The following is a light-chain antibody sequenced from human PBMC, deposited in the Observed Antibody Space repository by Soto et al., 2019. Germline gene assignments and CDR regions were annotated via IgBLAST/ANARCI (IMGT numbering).Light chain of an antibody. V-gene: IGKV3-15*01. CDR1: QSVSSN. J-gene: IGKJ5*01. CDR2: ATS. Sequence: EIVMTQSPATLSVSPGERATLSCRASQSVSSNLSWYQQKPGQAPRLLLYATSTRATGIPDRFSGSGSGTEFSLTISSLQSEDCAVYHCQQYDNKPPITFGQGTRLEIK. CDR3: QQYDNKPPIT.